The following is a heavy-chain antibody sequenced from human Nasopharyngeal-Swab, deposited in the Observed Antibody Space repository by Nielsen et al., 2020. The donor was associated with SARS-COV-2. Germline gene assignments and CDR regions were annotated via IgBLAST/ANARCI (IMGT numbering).Heavy chain of an antibody. Sequence: SCAASGFTFSSYAMHWVRQAPGKGLEWVAVISYDGSKKYYADSVKGRFTISRDNSKNTLYLQMNSLGAEDTAVYYCARDQGSSWYTYYYYYGMDVWGQGTTVTVSS. J-gene: IGHJ6*02. CDR2: ISYDGSKK. CDR3: ARDQGSSWYTYYYYYGMDV. V-gene: IGHV3-30-3*01. D-gene: IGHD6-13*01. CDR1: GFTFSSYA.